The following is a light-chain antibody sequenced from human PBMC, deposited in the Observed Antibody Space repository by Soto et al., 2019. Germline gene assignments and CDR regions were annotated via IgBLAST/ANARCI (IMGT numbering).Light chain of an antibody. Sequence: DIQMTQSPSSLSASVGDRVTITCQASQGISNYLNWYQQKPGKAPKLLIYDASNLETGVPSRFSGSGSGTDFTFTISSLQPEDIATYYCQQYDTLRVTFGPGTKVDIK. J-gene: IGKJ3*01. V-gene: IGKV1-33*01. CDR1: QGISNY. CDR2: DAS. CDR3: QQYDTLRVT.